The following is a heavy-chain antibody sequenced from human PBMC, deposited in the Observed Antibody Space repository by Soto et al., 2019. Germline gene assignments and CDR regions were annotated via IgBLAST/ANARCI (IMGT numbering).Heavy chain of an antibody. V-gene: IGHV4-4*02. CDR3: ASRDPGTSVDY. D-gene: IGHD1-7*01. CDR2: IYRSGST. J-gene: IGHJ4*02. Sequence: QVQLQESGPGLVKPSGTLSLTCAVSGGSFTSNNWWTWVRQPPGQGLVWIGEIYRSGSTNYNPSLKRRVTISLDKSENQFSLKVPSLTAADTAVYYCASRDPGTSVDYWGQGTLVTVSS. CDR1: GGSFTSNNW.